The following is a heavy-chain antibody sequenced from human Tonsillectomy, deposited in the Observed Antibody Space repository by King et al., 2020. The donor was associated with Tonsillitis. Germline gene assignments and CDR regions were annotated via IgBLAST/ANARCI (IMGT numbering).Heavy chain of an antibody. CDR3: ARQGSGFDF. Sequence: QMVQSGAEVKKPGAEVKVSCKAYGYIFTGYYIYWVRQANGQGREWMGWINPNSGGTTYGQKFQGRVTMTSDTANRTAYMELSRLTSDDTAVYYCARQGSGFDFWGQGPLVTVSS. CDR1: GYIFTGYY. V-gene: IGHV1-2*02. D-gene: IGHD2-15*01. CDR2: INPNSGGT. J-gene: IGHJ4*02.